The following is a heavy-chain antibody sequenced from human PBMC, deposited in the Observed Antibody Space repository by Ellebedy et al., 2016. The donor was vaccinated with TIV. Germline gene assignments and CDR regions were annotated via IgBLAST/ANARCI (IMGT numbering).Heavy chain of an antibody. V-gene: IGHV4-34*01. CDR2: VNPSGTT. J-gene: IGHJ4*02. CDR1: GGSFSGYF. Sequence: MPSETLSLTCAVYGGSFSGYFWSWIRQPPGKGLEWIGEVNPSGTTNYNPSLKGRLTISVDTPKKQFSLRLTSVTAADTALYYCARARGQYLYGSGSYFTNWGQGIMVAVSS. CDR3: ARARGQYLYGSGSYFTN. D-gene: IGHD3-10*01.